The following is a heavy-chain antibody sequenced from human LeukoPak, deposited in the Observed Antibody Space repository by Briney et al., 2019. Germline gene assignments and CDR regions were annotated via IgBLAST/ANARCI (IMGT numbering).Heavy chain of an antibody. J-gene: IGHJ4*02. D-gene: IGHD2-21*02. CDR2: ISSSGTTI. Sequence: PGGSLRLSCAASGFTFSTYSMNWVRQAPGKGLEWVSYISSSGTTIYYADSVKGRFTISRDNAKNSLYLQMNNVRAEDTAVYYCARTSTDCLDCWGQGTLVTVSS. CDR3: ARTSTDCLDC. V-gene: IGHV3-48*04. CDR1: GFTFSTYS.